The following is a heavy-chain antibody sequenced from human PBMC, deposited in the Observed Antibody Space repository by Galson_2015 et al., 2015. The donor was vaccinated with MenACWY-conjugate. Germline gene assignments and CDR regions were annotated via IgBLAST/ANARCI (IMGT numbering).Heavy chain of an antibody. V-gene: IGHV3-7*03. CDR2: IKPDGSEI. CDR3: ASEDYYYDSSSRRKLSMDY. Sequence: SLRLSCAVSGFTFSRYWMHWVRQAPGKGLEWVADIKPDGSEIYYADSVKGRFTISRDNVKNSLYLQMNSLRAEDTAVYYCASEDYYYDSSSRRKLSMDYWGQGTLVTVSS. D-gene: IGHD3-22*01. CDR1: GFTFSRYW. J-gene: IGHJ4*02.